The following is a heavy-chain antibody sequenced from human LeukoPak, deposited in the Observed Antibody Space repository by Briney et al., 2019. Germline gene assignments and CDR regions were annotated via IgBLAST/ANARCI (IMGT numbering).Heavy chain of an antibody. Sequence: SETLSLTCTVSGGSISSTNYYWGWIRQPPGKGLEWIGSIYYSGSTYYNPSLKSRVTMSVDTSKNQFSLKLSSVTAADTAVYYCARAQAGYSSSAFDYWGQGTLVTVSS. CDR2: IYYSGST. J-gene: IGHJ4*02. CDR1: GGSISSTNYY. V-gene: IGHV4-39*07. CDR3: ARAQAGYSSSAFDY. D-gene: IGHD6-13*01.